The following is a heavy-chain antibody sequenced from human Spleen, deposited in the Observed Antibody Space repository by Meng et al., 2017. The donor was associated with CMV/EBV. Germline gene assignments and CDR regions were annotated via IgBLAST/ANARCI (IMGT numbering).Heavy chain of an antibody. J-gene: IGHJ4*02. CDR3: AKGSAGYCSSSNIGCSFEY. Sequence: GESLKISCAASGFTVSSNYMSWVRQVPGKGLVWVSRINSDGSITSYADSVKGRFTISRDNAKNKLYLKMNSLRAEDTAVYYCAKGSAGYCSSSNIGCSFEYWGQGTLVTVSS. CDR2: INSDGSIT. D-gene: IGHD2-2*01. V-gene: IGHV3-74*01. CDR1: GFTVSSNY.